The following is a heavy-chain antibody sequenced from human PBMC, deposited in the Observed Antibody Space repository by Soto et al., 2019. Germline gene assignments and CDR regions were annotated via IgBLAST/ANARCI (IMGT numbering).Heavy chain of an antibody. V-gene: IGHV1-3*01. CDR2: INAGNGNT. J-gene: IGHJ5*02. D-gene: IGHD3-22*01. CDR3: AREATMIVENWFDP. CDR1: GYTFTSYA. Sequence: QVQLVQSGAEVKKPGASVKVSCKASGYTFTSYAMHWVRQAPGQRLEWMGWINAGNGNTKYSQKFQGRVTITRDTSASTAYMELSSLRSEDTAVYYCAREATMIVENWFDPWGQGTLVTVSS.